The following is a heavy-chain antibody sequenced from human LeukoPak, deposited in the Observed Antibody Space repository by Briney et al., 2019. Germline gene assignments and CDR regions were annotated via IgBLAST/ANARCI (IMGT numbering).Heavy chain of an antibody. J-gene: IGHJ4*02. CDR2: INPNSGGT. Sequence: ASVKVSCKASGYTFTGYYMHWVRQAPGQGLGWMGRINPNSGGTNYAQKFQGRVTMTRDTSISTAYMELSRLRSDDTAVYYCARVRWELRSFGYWGQGTLVTVSS. V-gene: IGHV1-2*06. CDR3: ARVRWELRSFGY. D-gene: IGHD1-26*01. CDR1: GYTFTGYY.